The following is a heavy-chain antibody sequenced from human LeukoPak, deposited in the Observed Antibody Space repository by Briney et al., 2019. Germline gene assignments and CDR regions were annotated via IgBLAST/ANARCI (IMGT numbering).Heavy chain of an antibody. CDR1: GGSISSSSYY. CDR2: IYYSGST. V-gene: IGHV4-39*07. J-gene: IGHJ4*02. D-gene: IGHD1-26*01. Sequence: PSETLSLTCTVSGGSISSSSYYWGWIRQPPGKGLEWIGSIYYSGSTYYNPSLKSRVTISVDTSKNQFSLKLSSVTAADTAVYYCARERAQSSTPFDYWGQGTLVTVSS. CDR3: ARERAQSSTPFDY.